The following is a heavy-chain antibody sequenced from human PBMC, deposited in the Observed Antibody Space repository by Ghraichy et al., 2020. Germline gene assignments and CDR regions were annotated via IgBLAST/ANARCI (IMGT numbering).Heavy chain of an antibody. J-gene: IGHJ4*02. CDR1: GFTFSSYA. CDR3: AKDWGDIGLPRNHFDY. Sequence: GGSLRLSCAASGFTFSSYAMSWVRQAPGKGLEWVSAISGSGGSTYYADSVKGRFTISRDNSKNTLYLQMNSLRAEDTAVYYCAKDWGDIGLPRNHFDYWGQGTLVTVSS. D-gene: IGHD1-14*01. CDR2: ISGSGGST. V-gene: IGHV3-23*01.